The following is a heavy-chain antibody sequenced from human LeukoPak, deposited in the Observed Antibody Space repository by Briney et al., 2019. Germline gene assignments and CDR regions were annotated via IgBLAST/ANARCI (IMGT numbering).Heavy chain of an antibody. CDR2: ISYDGDHK. Sequence: GRSLRLSCAASGFTFTDYAIHWVRQAPGKGLEWVAVISYDGDHKYYPHSVKGRFTISRDNSKSTVYLQMNSLRVEDTAVYFCAREYYSGNYYVFDYWGQGTLVTVSS. CDR3: AREYYSGNYYVFDY. D-gene: IGHD1-26*01. CDR1: GFTFTDYA. V-gene: IGHV3-30-3*01. J-gene: IGHJ4*02.